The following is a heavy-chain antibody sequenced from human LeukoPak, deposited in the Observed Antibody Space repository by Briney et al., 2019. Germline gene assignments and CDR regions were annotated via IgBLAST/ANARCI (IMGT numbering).Heavy chain of an antibody. CDR1: GGSISDTSHY. CDR3: ARNPGAERLIPLTAAGLFLYAFHV. D-gene: IGHD6-13*01. J-gene: IGHJ3*01. CDR2: IYHRGST. V-gene: IGHV4-39*07. Sequence: SETLSLTCTVSGGSISDTSHYWGWIRQPPGKAPEWIGTIYHRGSTYYNPSLRSRVTISIDTSKSQFSLKLSSVTAADTAVYYCARNPGAERLIPLTAAGLFLYAFHVWGQGTMVTISS.